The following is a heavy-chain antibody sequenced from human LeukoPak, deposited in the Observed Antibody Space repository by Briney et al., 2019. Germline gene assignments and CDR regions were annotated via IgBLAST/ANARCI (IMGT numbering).Heavy chain of an antibody. CDR3: AAGQYYDFWSGYPPNYFDY. J-gene: IGHJ4*02. CDR1: GFTFSSSA. D-gene: IGHD3-3*01. CDR2: IVVGSGNT. V-gene: IGHV1-58*01. Sequence: SVKVSCKTSGFTFSSSAVQWVRQARGQRLEWIGWIVVGSGNTNYAQKFQDRVIITRDMSTSTAYMELSSLRSEDSAVYYCAAGQYYDFWSGYPPNYFDYWGQGTLVTVSS.